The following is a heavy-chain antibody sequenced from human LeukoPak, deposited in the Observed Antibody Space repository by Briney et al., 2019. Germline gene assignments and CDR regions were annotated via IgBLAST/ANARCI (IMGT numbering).Heavy chain of an antibody. CDR3: ARPLRVRGVITSLYYYGMDV. CDR1: GGFFSGYY. J-gene: IGHJ6*04. Sequence: SETLSLTCAVYGGFFSGYYWSWIRQPPGKGLEWIGEINHSGSTNYNPSLKSRVTISVDTSKNQFSLKLSSVTAADTAVYYCARPLRVRGVITSLYYYGMDVWGKGTTVTVSS. CDR2: INHSGST. D-gene: IGHD3-10*01. V-gene: IGHV4-34*01.